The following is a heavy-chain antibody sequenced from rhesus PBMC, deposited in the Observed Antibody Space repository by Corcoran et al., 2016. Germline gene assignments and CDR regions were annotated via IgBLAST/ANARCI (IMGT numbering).Heavy chain of an antibody. J-gene: IGHJ4*01. D-gene: IGHD2-15*01. Sequence: QVQLQESGPGLVKPSETLSLTCAVSGGSISDSYYWSWIRQPPGKGLEGIVYIYGSGCSTYYNPARKSRVTISTYTSKNQFSLKLSSVTAADTAVYYCARILNYSWCVDYWGQGVLVTVSS. CDR1: GGSISDSYY. CDR2: IYGSGCST. CDR3: ARILNYSWCVDY. V-gene: IGHV4-106*01.